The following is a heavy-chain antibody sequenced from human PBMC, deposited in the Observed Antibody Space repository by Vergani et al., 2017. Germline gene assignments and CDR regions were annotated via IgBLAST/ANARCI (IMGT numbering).Heavy chain of an antibody. CDR3: ARTLKFLHLHV. CDR1: GFTFSNAW. Sequence: EVQLVESGGGLVKPGGSLRLSCAASGFTFSNAWMSWVRQAPGKGLEWVARTRNKARGYSTDYAASVRGRFLVSRDASGKSVSLQMTRLRIDDTVVYFFARTLKFLHLHVRVKGTTVALSS. V-gene: IGHV3-72*01. J-gene: IGHJ6*01. CDR2: TRNKARGYST. D-gene: IGHD3-3*01.